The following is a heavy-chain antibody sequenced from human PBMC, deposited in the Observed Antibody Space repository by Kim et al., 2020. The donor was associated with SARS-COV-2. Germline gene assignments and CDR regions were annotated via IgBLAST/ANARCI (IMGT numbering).Heavy chain of an antibody. J-gene: IGHJ4*02. Sequence: GGSLRLSCAASGFTFSSYGMSWVRQAPGKGLEWVSAISDRGARTYYADSVKGRFTISRDNSNNTLWLQMNSLTAEDTAVYYCAKWGTFCSSPTCYSFFVYWGQGNLVTVSS. V-gene: IGHV3-23*01. CDR1: GFTFSSYG. D-gene: IGHD2-2*01. CDR2: ISDRGART. CDR3: AKWGTFCSSPTCYSFFVY.